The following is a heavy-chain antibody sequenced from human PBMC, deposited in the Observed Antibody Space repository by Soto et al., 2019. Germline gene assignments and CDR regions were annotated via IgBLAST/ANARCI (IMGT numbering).Heavy chain of an antibody. V-gene: IGHV3-49*03. J-gene: IGHJ4*02. CDR2: IRSKPYGGTT. CDR3: TKRSYFDY. D-gene: IGHD1-1*01. Sequence: GGSLRLSCAASGFTFSSYSMSWFRQAPGKGLEWVGFIRSKPYGGTTEYAASVKGRFTISRDDSKSTAYLQMNSLKTEDTAMYYCTKRSYFDYWGQGTLVTVSS. CDR1: GFTFSSYS.